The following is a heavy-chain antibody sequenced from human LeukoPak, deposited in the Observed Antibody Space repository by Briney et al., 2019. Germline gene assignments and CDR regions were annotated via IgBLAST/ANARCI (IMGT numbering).Heavy chain of an antibody. V-gene: IGHV4-59*01. CDR2: IYYSGST. D-gene: IGHD3-10*01. CDR3: ARGFDESLGEDY. Sequence: PSETLSLTCTVSGGSISSYHWSWIRQPPGKGLEWIGYIYYSGSTNYNPSLKSRVTISVDTSKNQFSLKLSSVTAADTAVYYCARGFDESLGEDYWGQGTLVTVSS. J-gene: IGHJ4*02. CDR1: GGSISSYH.